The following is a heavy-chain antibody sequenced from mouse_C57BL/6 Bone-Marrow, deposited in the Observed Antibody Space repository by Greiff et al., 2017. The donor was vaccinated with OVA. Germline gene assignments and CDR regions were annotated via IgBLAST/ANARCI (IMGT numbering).Heavy chain of an antibody. Sequence: VQLQQSGPELVKPGASVKISCKASGYAFSSSWMNWVKQRPGKGLEWIGRIYPGDGDTNYNGKFKGKATLTADKFSSTAYMQLSSLTSEDSAVYFCARYGPWYFDVWGTGTTVTVSS. CDR2: IYPGDGDT. CDR1: GYAFSSSW. J-gene: IGHJ1*03. V-gene: IGHV1-82*01. D-gene: IGHD1-1*02. CDR3: ARYGPWYFDV.